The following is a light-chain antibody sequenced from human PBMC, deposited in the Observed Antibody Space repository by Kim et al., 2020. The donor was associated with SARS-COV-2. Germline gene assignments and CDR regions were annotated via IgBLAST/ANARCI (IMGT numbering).Light chain of an antibody. V-gene: IGLV2-23*02. Sequence: QSITVACTGTSSDVGNYTLVSWHQQRPGKAPTLLIYDVSKRPSGVSYRFSGSKSGNTASLTISGLQAEDEADYYCGTWDSSLSAVVFGGGTQLTVL. CDR3: GTWDSSLSAVV. CDR2: DVS. CDR1: SSDVGNYTL. J-gene: IGLJ2*01.